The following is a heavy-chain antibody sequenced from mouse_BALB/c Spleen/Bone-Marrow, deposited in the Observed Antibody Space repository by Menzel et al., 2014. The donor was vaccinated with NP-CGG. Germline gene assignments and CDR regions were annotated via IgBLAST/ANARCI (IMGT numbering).Heavy chain of an antibody. D-gene: IGHD2-4*01. V-gene: IGHV5-17*02. CDR2: ISSGSSTI. Sequence: EVHLVESGGGLVQPGGSRKVSCAAFGFTFSSFGMHWVRQAPEKGLEWVAYISSGSSTIYYADTVKGRFTISRDNPKNALFLQMTSLRSEDTAMYYCARSTMITTGYYYAMDYWGQGTSVAVPS. CDR1: GFTFSSFG. CDR3: ARSTMITTGYYYAMDY. J-gene: IGHJ4*01.